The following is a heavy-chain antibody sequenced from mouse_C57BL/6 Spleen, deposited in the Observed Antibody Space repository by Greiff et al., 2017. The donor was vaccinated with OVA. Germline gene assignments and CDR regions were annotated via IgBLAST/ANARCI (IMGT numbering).Heavy chain of an antibody. CDR3: ARIYDYDGGFAY. CDR2: ISGGGGNT. Sequence: EVQRVESGGGLVKPGGSLKLSCAASGFTFSSYTMSWVRQTPEKRLEWVATISGGGGNTYYPDSVKGRFTISRDNAKNTLYLQMSSLRSEDTALYYCARIYDYDGGFAYWGQGTLVTVSA. CDR1: GFTFSSYT. V-gene: IGHV5-9*01. J-gene: IGHJ3*01. D-gene: IGHD2-4*01.